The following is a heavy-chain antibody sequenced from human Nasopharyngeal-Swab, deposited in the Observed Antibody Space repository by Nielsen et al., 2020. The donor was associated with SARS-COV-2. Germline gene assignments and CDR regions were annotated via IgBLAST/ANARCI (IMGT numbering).Heavy chain of an antibody. Sequence: VRQAPGKGLEWVSYISSSSSTIYYADSVKGRFTISRDNAKNSLYLQINSLRDEDTAVYYCARDFLTGSTTSPLHYWGQGTLVTVSS. CDR3: ARDFLTGSTTSPLHY. V-gene: IGHV3-48*02. J-gene: IGHJ4*02. D-gene: IGHD7-27*01. CDR2: ISSSSSTI.